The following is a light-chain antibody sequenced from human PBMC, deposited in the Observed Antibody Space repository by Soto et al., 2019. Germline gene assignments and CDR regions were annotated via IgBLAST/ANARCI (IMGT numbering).Light chain of an antibody. V-gene: IGKV1-5*01. CDR3: QQYETFLKT. CDR1: QSISSW. Sequence: DIKMTQSPSTLSASVGDRVTITCRASQSISSWLAWYQQKPGEAPNLLIYHASTLKSGVPSRFSGSGSGTEFALTISSLQPDDFATYYCQQYETFLKTFGQGTKVDIK. CDR2: HAS. J-gene: IGKJ1*01.